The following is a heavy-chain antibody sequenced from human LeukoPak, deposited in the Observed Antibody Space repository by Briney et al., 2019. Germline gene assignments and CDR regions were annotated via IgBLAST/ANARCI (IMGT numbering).Heavy chain of an antibody. CDR1: GGSISSYY. CDR2: IYYSGST. J-gene: IGHJ4*02. Sequence: SETLSLTCTVSGGSISSYYWSWIRQPPGKGLECIGYIYYSGSTNYNPSLKSRVAMSVDTSKNQFSLKLSSVTAADTAVYFCALKIGDTAVFDYWGQGTLVTVSS. D-gene: IGHD5-18*01. V-gene: IGHV4-59*08. CDR3: ALKIGDTAVFDY.